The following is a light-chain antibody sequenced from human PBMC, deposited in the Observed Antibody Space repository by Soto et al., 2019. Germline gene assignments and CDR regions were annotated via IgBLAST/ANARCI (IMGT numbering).Light chain of an antibody. J-gene: IGKJ5*01. CDR3: QQYTGPPTT. Sequence: IILPQSPATLSLSPGERATLSCMVSHTVSSNYLAWCQQRPGQAPRLLIYGPSTRAAGIPDRFSGSGSGTDFTLTITRLEPEDSAVYFCQQYTGPPTTFGQGTRLEIK. V-gene: IGKV3-20*01. CDR2: GPS. CDR1: HTVSSNY.